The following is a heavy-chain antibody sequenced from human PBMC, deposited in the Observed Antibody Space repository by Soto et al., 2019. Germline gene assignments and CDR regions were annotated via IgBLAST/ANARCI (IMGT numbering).Heavy chain of an antibody. CDR3: ARDTFKLDY. V-gene: IGHV3-33*01. Sequence: QVQLVESGGGVVQPGRSLRLSCAASGFTFSSYGIHWVRQAPGKGLEWVAVIWYDGSNKHYAESVKGLFTISRDDSKNTLYLQMNSLRAEDTAVYYCARDTFKLDYWGQGTLVTVSS. CDR2: IWYDGSNK. J-gene: IGHJ4*02. CDR1: GFTFSSYG.